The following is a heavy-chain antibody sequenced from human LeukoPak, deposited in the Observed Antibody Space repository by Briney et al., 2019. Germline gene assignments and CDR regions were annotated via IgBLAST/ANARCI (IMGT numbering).Heavy chain of an antibody. CDR3: ARSAAAGTFPDY. D-gene: IGHD6-13*01. V-gene: IGHV3-48*03. J-gene: IGHJ4*02. Sequence: NXVRXXXGXXXXCVSYISSSGSTIYYADSVKGRFTISRDNAKNSLYLQMNSLRVEDTAVYYCARSAAAGTFPDYWGQGTLVTVSS. CDR2: ISSSGSTI.